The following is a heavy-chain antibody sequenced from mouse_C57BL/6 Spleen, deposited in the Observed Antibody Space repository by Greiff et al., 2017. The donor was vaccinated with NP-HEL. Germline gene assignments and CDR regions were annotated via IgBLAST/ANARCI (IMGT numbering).Heavy chain of an antibody. V-gene: IGHV1-15*01. CDR2: IDPATSGT. D-gene: IGHD1-1*01. CDR3: TRTDYGSSPHV. Sequence: QVQLKQSGAELVRPGASVTLSCKASGYTFTAYEMHWVKQTPVHGLEWIGVIDPATSGTAYNQKFKGKAILTADKSSSTACMVLRSRTSEDSAVYYCTRTDYGSSPHVWGTGTTVTVAS. CDR1: GYTFTAYE. J-gene: IGHJ1*03.